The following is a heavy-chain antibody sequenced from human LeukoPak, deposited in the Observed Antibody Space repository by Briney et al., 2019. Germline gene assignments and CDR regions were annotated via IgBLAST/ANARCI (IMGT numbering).Heavy chain of an antibody. CDR2: INHSGST. V-gene: IGHV4-34*01. CDR3: ARRYGSGSRFAHYYYYYYMDV. D-gene: IGHD3-10*01. J-gene: IGHJ6*03. Sequence: SETPSLTCAVYGGSFGGHYWSWIRQPPGKGLEWIGEINHSGSTNYNPSLKSRVTISVDTSKKQFSLKLSSVTAADTAVYYCARRYGSGSRFAHYYYYYYMDVWGKGTTVTISS. CDR1: GGSFGGHY.